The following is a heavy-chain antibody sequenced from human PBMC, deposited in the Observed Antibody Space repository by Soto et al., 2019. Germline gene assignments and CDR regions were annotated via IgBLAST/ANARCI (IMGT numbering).Heavy chain of an antibody. CDR2: ISSSSFSI. CDR1: GFTFSSYS. CDR3: ARNESSNIYGMDV. V-gene: IGHV3-21*01. Sequence: GGSLRLSCAASGFTFSSYSMNWVRQAPGKGLEWVSSISSSSFSINYADSVKGRFSISRDNAQNTLHLQMNNLRAEDTAVYYCARNESSNIYGMDVWGQGTTVTVSS. J-gene: IGHJ6*02. D-gene: IGHD6-6*01.